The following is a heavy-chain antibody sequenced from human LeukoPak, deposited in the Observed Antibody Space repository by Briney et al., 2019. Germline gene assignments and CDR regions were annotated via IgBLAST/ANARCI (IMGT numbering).Heavy chain of an antibody. V-gene: IGHV3-30*02. CDR2: IRYDGSNK. J-gene: IGHJ4*02. CDR1: GFTFSGYG. D-gene: IGHD5-18*01. Sequence: PGGSLRLSCAASGFTFSGYGMHWVRQAPGKGLEGVTFIRYDGSNKYYADSVKGRFTISRDNSKNTLYLQMNSLRAEDTAVYYCAKDLYSYGYYFDYWGQGTVVTVSS. CDR3: AKDLYSYGYYFDY.